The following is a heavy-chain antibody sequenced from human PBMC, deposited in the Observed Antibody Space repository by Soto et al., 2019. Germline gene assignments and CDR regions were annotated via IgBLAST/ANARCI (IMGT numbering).Heavy chain of an antibody. CDR1: GGTFSSYA. D-gene: IGHD1-26*01. Sequence: ASVKVSCKASGGTFSSYAISWVRQAPGQGLEWMGGIIPIFGTTNYAQKFQERVTITRDMSTSTAYMELSSLRSEDTAVYYCAAALVGADFDYWGQGTLVTVSS. CDR2: IIPIFGTT. CDR3: AAALVGADFDY. V-gene: IGHV1-69*05. J-gene: IGHJ4*02.